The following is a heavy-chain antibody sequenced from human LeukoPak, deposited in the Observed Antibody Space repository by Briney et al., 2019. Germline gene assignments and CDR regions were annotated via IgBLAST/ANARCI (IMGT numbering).Heavy chain of an antibody. CDR2: ISGSGGST. Sequence: GGSLRLSCAASGFTFSSYAMSWVRQASGKGLEWVSAISGSGGSTYYADSVKGRFTISRDNSKNTLYLQMNSLRAEDTAVYYCAKEPAKWELHYYFDYWGQGTLVTVSS. J-gene: IGHJ4*02. D-gene: IGHD1-26*01. CDR3: AKEPAKWELHYYFDY. V-gene: IGHV3-23*01. CDR1: GFTFSSYA.